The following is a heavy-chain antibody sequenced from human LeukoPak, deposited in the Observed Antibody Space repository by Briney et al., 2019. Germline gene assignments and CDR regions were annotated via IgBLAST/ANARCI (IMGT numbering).Heavy chain of an antibody. CDR2: MNPNSGNT. V-gene: IGHV1-8*01. Sequence: PGASVKVSCKASGYTFTSYDINWVRQATGQGLEWMGWMNPNSGNTGYAQKFLGRVTMTRDTSISTAYMELSSLRSEDSAVYFCARRADHYDSSCYQHWGQGTLVTVSS. CDR3: ARRADHYDSSCYQH. D-gene: IGHD3-22*01. J-gene: IGHJ4*02. CDR1: GYTFTSYD.